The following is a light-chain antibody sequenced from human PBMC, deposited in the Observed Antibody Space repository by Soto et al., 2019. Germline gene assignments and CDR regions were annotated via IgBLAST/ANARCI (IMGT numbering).Light chain of an antibody. J-gene: IGLJ2*01. CDR1: SSDVGGYDF. V-gene: IGLV2-14*01. CDR3: SSYTSSTTLGV. Sequence: QSALTQPASVSGSPGQSITISCTGTSSDVGGYDFVSWYQQHPGKAPKLMIYEVSHRPSGVSNRFSASKSGNTASLTISGLQAEDEADYYCSSYTSSTTLGVFGGGTKLTVL. CDR2: EVS.